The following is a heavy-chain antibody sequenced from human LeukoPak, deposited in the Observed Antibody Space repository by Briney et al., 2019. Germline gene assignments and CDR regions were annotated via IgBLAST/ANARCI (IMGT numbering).Heavy chain of an antibody. CDR1: GYTFTFSSYG. Sequence: ASVKVSCKASGYTFTFSSYGMNWVRQAPGQGLEWMGWINTNTGNPTYAQGFTGRFVFSLDTSVSTAYLQISSLKAEDTAVYYCARMIRVPPDSSAYRKPGDDCWGQGTLVTVSS. J-gene: IGHJ4*02. CDR2: INTNTGNP. CDR3: ARMIRVPPDSSAYRKPGDDC. V-gene: IGHV7-4-1*02. D-gene: IGHD3-22*01.